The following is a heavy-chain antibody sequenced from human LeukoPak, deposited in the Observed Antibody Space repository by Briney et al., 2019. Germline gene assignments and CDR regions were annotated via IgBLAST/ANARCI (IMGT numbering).Heavy chain of an antibody. CDR1: TFTFTPGW. J-gene: IGHJ4*02. Sequence: GGSLRLSCEASTFTFTPGWMSWVRQAPGKGLEWVAMMKRDGGEKHYVDPVRGRFTISRDNAKNSLYLQMDSLRDEDTAVYYCASLDTAHPSGVHWGQGTLVTVSS. CDR3: ASLDTAHPSGVH. CDR2: MKRDGGEK. V-gene: IGHV3-7*01. D-gene: IGHD5-18*01.